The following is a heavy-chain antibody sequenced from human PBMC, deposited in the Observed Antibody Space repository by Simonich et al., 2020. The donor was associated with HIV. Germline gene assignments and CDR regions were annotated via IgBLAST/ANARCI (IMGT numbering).Heavy chain of an antibody. V-gene: IGHV4-34*01. CDR2: INPNGST. CDR1: GGSFSGYY. Sequence: QVQLQQWGAGLLKPSETLSLTCAVYGGSFSGYYWSWLRQPPRKGLEWIGEINPNGSTNYKSSLNSRATISVDKSKNQFSLKLSSVTAADTAIYYCARRDRELILYFDYWGQGNLVTVSS. CDR3: ARRDRELILYFDY. J-gene: IGHJ4*02. D-gene: IGHD3-3*01.